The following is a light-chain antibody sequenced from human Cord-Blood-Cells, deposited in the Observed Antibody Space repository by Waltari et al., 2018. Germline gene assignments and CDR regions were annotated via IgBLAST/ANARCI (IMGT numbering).Light chain of an antibody. J-gene: IGKJ1*01. Sequence: EIVMTHSPATLSVSPGERATLSCRANQSVSSNLAWYQQKPGHAPRRLIYGASTRATGIPARFRGSGSGTEFTLTSSCLESEDFAVYDGEQYNNWPRTFGQGTKVEIK. V-gene: IGKV3-15*01. CDR3: EQYNNWPRT. CDR1: QSVSSN. CDR2: GAS.